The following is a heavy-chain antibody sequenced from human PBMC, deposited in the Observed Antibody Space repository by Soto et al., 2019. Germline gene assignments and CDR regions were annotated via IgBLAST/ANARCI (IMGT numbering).Heavy chain of an antibody. CDR2: ISYDGSKK. J-gene: IGHJ6*02. V-gene: IGHV3-30*18. Sequence: PRRRPEATSGFPVGNYFMHWVLQAPGRGLAWVAVISYDGSKKYYGDDVKGRFTISRDNSKNTLYLQMNSLRAEDTAVYYCAKVTDSSGWYPYYFGMDVWGQGSKVTGSS. CDR1: GFPVGNYF. D-gene: IGHD6-19*01. CDR3: AKVTDSSGWYPYYFGMDV.